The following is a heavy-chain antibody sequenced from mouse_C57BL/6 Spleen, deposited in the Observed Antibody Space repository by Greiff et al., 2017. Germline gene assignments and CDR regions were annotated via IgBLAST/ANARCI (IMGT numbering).Heavy chain of an antibody. CDR2: IHPNSGST. CDR1: GYTFTSSW. J-gene: IGHJ3*01. CDR3: ARRGGLYDGYYFAY. D-gene: IGHD2-3*01. Sequence: QVQLQQPGAELVKPGASVKLSCKASGYTFTSSWMHWVKQRPGQGLEWIGLIHPNSGSTNYNETFKSKATLTVDKSSSTAYMQLSSLTSEASAVYYCARRGGLYDGYYFAYWGQGTLVTVSA. V-gene: IGHV1-64*01.